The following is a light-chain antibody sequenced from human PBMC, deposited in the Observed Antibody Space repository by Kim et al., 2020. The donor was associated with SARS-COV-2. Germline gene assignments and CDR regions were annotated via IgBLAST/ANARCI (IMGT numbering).Light chain of an antibody. V-gene: IGLV1-44*01. CDR2: NNE. CDR3: ASWDDSRDAWV. J-gene: IGLJ3*02. Sequence: GQRVDISCSGSEANIGRNTVNWYQHFPGTAPKLLIHNNEHRPSGVPDRFSGSMSGTSASLAISGLQADDEADYYCASWDDSRDAWVFGGGTQLTVL. CDR1: EANIGRNT.